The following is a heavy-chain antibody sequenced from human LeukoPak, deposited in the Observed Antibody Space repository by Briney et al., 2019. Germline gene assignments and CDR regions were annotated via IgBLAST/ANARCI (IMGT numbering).Heavy chain of an antibody. J-gene: IGHJ3*02. Sequence: PGGSPRLSCAASGFTFSSYSMNWVRQAPGKGLEWVSSISSSSSYIYYADSVKGRFTISRDNAKNSLYLQMNSLRAEDTAVYYCARDQTEDIVGATTGAFDIWGQGTMVTVSS. CDR1: GFTFSSYS. V-gene: IGHV3-21*01. CDR2: ISSSSSYI. CDR3: ARDQTEDIVGATTGAFDI. D-gene: IGHD1-26*01.